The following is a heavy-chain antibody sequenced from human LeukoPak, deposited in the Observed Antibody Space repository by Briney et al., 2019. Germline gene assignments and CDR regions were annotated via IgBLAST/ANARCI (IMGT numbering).Heavy chain of an antibody. CDR1: GGSISGHY. Sequence: KTSETLSLTCTVSGGSISGHYWSWIRQPPGKGLEWIGYISHSGSATYSPSLKSRVTVSLDTSKNQVSLKLSSVTAADSALYYCARSDRSGSGTYTDLDAFDIWGQGTMVTVSS. J-gene: IGHJ3*02. CDR2: ISHSGSA. CDR3: ARSDRSGSGTYTDLDAFDI. D-gene: IGHD3-10*01. V-gene: IGHV4-59*11.